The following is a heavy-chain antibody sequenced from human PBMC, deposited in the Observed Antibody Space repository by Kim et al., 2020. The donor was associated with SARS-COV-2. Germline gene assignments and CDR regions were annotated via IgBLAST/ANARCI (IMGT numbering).Heavy chain of an antibody. Sequence: ASVKVSCKASGYTFTGYYMHWVRQAPGQGLEWMGRINPNSGGTNYAQKFQGRVTMTRDTSISTAYMELSRLTSDDTALYYCARGYQLHTYGMDVWGQGTTPPVPS. CDR1: GYTFTGYY. CDR2: INPNSGGT. D-gene: IGHD2-2*01. V-gene: IGHV1-2*06. J-gene: IGHJ6*02. CDR3: ARGYQLHTYGMDV.